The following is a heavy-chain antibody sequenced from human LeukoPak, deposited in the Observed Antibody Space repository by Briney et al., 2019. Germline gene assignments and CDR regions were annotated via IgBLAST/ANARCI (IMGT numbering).Heavy chain of an antibody. CDR3: ASGSPTVSSSLVR. V-gene: IGHV1-8*01. D-gene: IGHD6-13*01. CDR2: MNPSSGNT. J-gene: IGHJ4*02. CDR1: GYTFTSYD. Sequence: ASVKVSCKASGYTFTSYDINWVRQATGQGLEWMGWMNPSSGNTGYAQKFQGRVTMTRNTSISTAYMELSSLRSEDTAAYYCASGSPTVSSSLVRWGQGTLVTVSS.